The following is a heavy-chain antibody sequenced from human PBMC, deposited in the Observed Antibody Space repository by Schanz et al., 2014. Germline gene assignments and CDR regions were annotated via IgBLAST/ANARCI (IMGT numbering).Heavy chain of an antibody. J-gene: IGHJ3*02. CDR2: IIPIHGIV. CDR3: ARGGGPEDVFDI. V-gene: IGHV1-69*04. Sequence: QVQLVQSGTEVKKPGASVKVSCKASGYTFTSYGINWLRQAPGQGLEWMGRIIPIHGIVNYAQRFQDRVRITADKSTSTAYMELSSLRSDDTAVYYCARGGGPEDVFDIWGQGTSLTVSS. CDR1: GYTFTSYG. D-gene: IGHD5-12*01.